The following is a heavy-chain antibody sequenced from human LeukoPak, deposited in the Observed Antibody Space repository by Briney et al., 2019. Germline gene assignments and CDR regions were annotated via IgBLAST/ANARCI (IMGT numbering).Heavy chain of an antibody. CDR3: ARDLEDSSGYYRGGDAFDI. CDR2: IYISGST. V-gene: IGHV4-4*07. J-gene: IGHJ3*02. Sequence: PSETLSLTCTVSGGSISSYYWSWIRQPAGKGLEWIGRIYISGSTNYNPSLKSRVTMSVDTSKNQFSLKLSSVTAADTAVYYCARDLEDSSGYYRGGDAFDIWGQGTMVTVSS. CDR1: GGSISSYY. D-gene: IGHD3-22*01.